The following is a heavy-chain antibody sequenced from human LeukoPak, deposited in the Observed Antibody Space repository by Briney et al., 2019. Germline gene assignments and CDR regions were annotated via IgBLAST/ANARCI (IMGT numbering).Heavy chain of an antibody. J-gene: IGHJ4*02. D-gene: IGHD3-10*01. Sequence: SETLSLTCAVYGGSFSGYYWSWIRQPPGKGLEWIGEINHSGSTNYNPPLKSRVTISVDTSKNQFSLKLSSVTAADTAVYYCANLWFGESHYFDYWGQGTLVTVSS. CDR2: INHSGST. CDR3: ANLWFGESHYFDY. CDR1: GGSFSGYY. V-gene: IGHV4-34*01.